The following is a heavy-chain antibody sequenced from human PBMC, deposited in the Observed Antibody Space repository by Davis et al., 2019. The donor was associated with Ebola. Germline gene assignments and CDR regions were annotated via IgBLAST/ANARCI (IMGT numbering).Heavy chain of an antibody. V-gene: IGHV3-48*02. D-gene: IGHD3-10*01. CDR2: ISRSSSII. J-gene: IGHJ4*02. CDR1: GFIFSNYN. CDR3: ASAPGGSRNY. Sequence: GESLKISCTASGFIFSNYNINWVRQAPGKGLEWVSYISRSSSIIYHADSVKGRFTISRDNAENSLYLQMNSLRDEDTAVYYCASAPGGSRNYWGRGTLVTVSS.